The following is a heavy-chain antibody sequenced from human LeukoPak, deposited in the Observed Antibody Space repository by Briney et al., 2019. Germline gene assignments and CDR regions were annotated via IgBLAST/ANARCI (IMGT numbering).Heavy chain of an antibody. Sequence: GGSLRLSCATSGFTFSRSAMHWVRQAPGKGLEWVAIISYDGGNKYYTDSVKGRFTISRDNSKNTLYLQMNSLRAEDTAVYFCVSLGYSSSSVRYWGQGTLVTVSS. V-gene: IGHV3-30*04. CDR2: ISYDGGNK. J-gene: IGHJ4*02. D-gene: IGHD6-6*01. CDR3: VSLGYSSSSVRY. CDR1: GFTFSRSA.